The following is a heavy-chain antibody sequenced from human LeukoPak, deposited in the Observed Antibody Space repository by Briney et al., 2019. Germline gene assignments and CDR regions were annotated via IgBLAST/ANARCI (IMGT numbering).Heavy chain of an antibody. Sequence: GRSLRLSCAASGFTFSSYGMHWVRQAPGKGLEGVAVISYDGSNKYYADSVKGRFTISRDNSKNTLYLQMNSLRAEDTAVYYCAKARFGVLLPLWFGEGPWGQGTLVTVSS. J-gene: IGHJ5*02. CDR3: AKARFGVLLPLWFGEGP. CDR2: ISYDGSNK. D-gene: IGHD3-10*01. CDR1: GFTFSSYG. V-gene: IGHV3-30*18.